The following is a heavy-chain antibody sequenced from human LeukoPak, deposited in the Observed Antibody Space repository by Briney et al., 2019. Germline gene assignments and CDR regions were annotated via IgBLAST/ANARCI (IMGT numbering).Heavy chain of an antibody. CDR2: INPSGGST. CDR3: AIDADCSSTSCYDRGFDP. J-gene: IGHJ5*02. CDR1: GYTFTSYY. D-gene: IGHD2-2*01. V-gene: IGHV1-46*01. Sequence: ASVTLSCTASGYTFTSYYMHWVRQAPGQGLEWMGIINPSGGSTSYAQKFQGRVTMTRDTSTSTVYMELSSLRSEDTAVYYCAIDADCSSTSCYDRGFDPWGQGTLVTVSS.